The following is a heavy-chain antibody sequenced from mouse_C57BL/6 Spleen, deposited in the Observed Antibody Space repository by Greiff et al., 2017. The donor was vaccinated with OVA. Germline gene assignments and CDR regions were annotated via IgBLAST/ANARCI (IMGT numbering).Heavy chain of an antibody. Sequence: VQLQQSVAELVRPGASVKLSCTASGFNIKNTYMHWVKQRPEQGLEWIGRIDPANGNTKYAPKFPGKATITADTSSNTAYLQLSSLTSEDTAIYYCARSSTTVVAPYYAMDYWGQGTSVTVSS. V-gene: IGHV14-3*01. J-gene: IGHJ4*01. D-gene: IGHD1-1*01. CDR2: IDPANGNT. CDR1: GFNIKNTY. CDR3: ARSSTTVVAPYYAMDY.